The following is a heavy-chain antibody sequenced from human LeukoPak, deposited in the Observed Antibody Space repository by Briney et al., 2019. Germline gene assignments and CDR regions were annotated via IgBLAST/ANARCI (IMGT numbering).Heavy chain of an antibody. CDR1: GFTFTSYA. CDR2: INCYGDST. D-gene: IGHD2-15*01. Sequence: PGGSLRLSCAASGFTFTSYAIHWVRQAPGKGLEFVSAINCYGDSTYYANSVKGRLTISRDDSKNTVYLQMGSLRAEDMAVYYCARARRDCSGGSCYSYYFDFWGQGTLVTVSS. CDR3: ARARRDCSGGSCYSYYFDF. J-gene: IGHJ4*02. V-gene: IGHV3-64*01.